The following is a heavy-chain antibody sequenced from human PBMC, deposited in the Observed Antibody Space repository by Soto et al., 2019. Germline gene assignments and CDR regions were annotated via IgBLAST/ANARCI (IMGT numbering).Heavy chain of an antibody. D-gene: IGHD4-17*01. CDR1: VGSISSYY. J-gene: IGHJ6*02. CDR2: IYTSGST. V-gene: IGHV4-4*07. CDR3: ARDFTVTTLGYYYYYGMDV. Sequence: SLTCTVSVGSISSYYWSWIRQPAGKGLEWIGRIYTSGSTNYNPSLKSRVTMSVDTSKNQFSLKLSSVTAADTAVYYCARDFTVTTLGYYYYYGMDVWGQGTTVTGLL.